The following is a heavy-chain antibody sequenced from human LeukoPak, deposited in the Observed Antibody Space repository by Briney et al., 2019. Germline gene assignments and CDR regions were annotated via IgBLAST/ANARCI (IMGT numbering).Heavy chain of an antibody. V-gene: IGHV3-23*01. CDR2: ISGSGGST. D-gene: IGHD2-2*01. Sequence: GGSLRLSCAASGFTFSSYSMNWVRQAPGMGLEWVSGISGSGGSTYYADSVKGRFTISRDNSKNTLYLQMNNLRAEDTAIYYCAKDLSCSSASCRPDYWGQGTLVTVSS. CDR1: GFTFSSYS. J-gene: IGHJ4*02. CDR3: AKDLSCSSASCRPDY.